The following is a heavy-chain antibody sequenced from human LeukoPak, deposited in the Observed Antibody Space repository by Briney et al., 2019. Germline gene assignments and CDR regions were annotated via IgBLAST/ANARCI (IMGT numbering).Heavy chain of an antibody. CDR3: ARRGRDSDWFDP. J-gene: IGHJ5*02. V-gene: IGHV6-1*01. CDR1: GDSLSSISAA. Sequence: SQTLSLTCAISGDSLSSISAAGNWGRRSPSGVLECLSRTYYRAKWYNDYAASVKSRISIEQDPSKNQFSLKLSSVTAADTAVDYCARRGRDSDWFDPWGKGHLVTVSS. CDR2: TYYRAKWYN. D-gene: IGHD3-10*01.